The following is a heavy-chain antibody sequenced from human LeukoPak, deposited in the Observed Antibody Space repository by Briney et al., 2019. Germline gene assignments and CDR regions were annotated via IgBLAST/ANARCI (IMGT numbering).Heavy chain of an antibody. D-gene: IGHD2-15*01. CDR3: ARSPGGYCSGGSCYTEANWVEP. CDR1: GYSFTSYW. J-gene: IGHJ5*02. Sequence: MSGESLKISCKGSGYSFTSYWIGWVRQMPGKGLEWMGIIYPGDSDTRYSPSFQGQVTISADKSIRTAYLQWSSLKASDTAMYYCARSPGGYCSGGSCYTEANWVEPWGQGTGVSVSS. V-gene: IGHV5-51*01. CDR2: IYPGDSDT.